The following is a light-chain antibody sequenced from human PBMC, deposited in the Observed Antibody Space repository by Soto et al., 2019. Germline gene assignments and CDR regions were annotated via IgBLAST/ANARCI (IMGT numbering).Light chain of an antibody. CDR2: SDT. CDR1: NIGSKN. V-gene: IGLV3-9*01. J-gene: IGLJ2*01. Sequence: SYELTQPLSVSVALGQTARITCGGNNIGSKNVHWYQQKPGQAPVLVIYSDTYRPSGIPERFSGSDSGNTATLTISRAQAGDEADYYCQVWDSSTAVVFGGGTKLTVL. CDR3: QVWDSSTAVV.